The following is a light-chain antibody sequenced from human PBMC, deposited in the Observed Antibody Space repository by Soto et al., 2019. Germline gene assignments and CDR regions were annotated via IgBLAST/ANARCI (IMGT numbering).Light chain of an antibody. CDR1: SSDVDGYNS. CDR2: DVN. V-gene: IGLV2-14*03. CDR3: SSYTSSSTLV. Sequence: QSALTQPASVSGSPGQSIAISCTGTSSDVDGYNSVSWYQHHPGKAPKLMIYDVNYRPSGISDRFSGSKSGNTASLTISGLQAEDEADYYCSSYTSSSTLVFGTGTKVTVL. J-gene: IGLJ1*01.